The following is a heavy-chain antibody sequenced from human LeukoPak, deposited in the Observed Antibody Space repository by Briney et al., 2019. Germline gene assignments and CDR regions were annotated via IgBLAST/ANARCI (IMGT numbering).Heavy chain of an antibody. V-gene: IGHV3-7*03. Sequence: SGGSLRLSCAASGFALSSHWMTWVRQVPGRGPEWVANVNRDGSETYYLDSVKGRFTISKDNAKNSLYLRMNSLRAEDTALYHCARNNGMDVWGQGTTVIVSS. CDR3: ARNNGMDV. CDR2: VNRDGSET. J-gene: IGHJ6*02. CDR1: GFALSSHW.